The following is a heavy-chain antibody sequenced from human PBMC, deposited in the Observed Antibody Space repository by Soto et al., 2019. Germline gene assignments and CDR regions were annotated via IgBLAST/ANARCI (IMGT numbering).Heavy chain of an antibody. CDR2: INPKSGGA. J-gene: IGHJ3*01. CDR1: GYVFTGYY. Sequence: QVHLVHSGAEVKKPGASVKVSCKASGYVFTGYYIHWVRQAPGQGLEWMGWINPKSGGANIAQKFQGWVTLTRDTSISTTYMEVNTLTSNDTAVYYRVRDYYDGSASYGFEFWGQGTPVTVAS. D-gene: IGHD3-22*01. CDR3: VRDYYDGSASYGFEF. V-gene: IGHV1-2*04.